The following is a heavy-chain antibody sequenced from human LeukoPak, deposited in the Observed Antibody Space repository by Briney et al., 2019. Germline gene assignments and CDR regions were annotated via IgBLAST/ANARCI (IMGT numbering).Heavy chain of an antibody. Sequence: ASVKVSCMASGYTFTSYGISWVRQAPGQGLEWTGWISAYNGNTNYAQKLQGRVTMTTDTSTSTAYMELRSLRSDDTAVYYCAREEDCSSTSCHNYFDYWGQGTLVTVSS. J-gene: IGHJ4*02. CDR3: AREEDCSSTSCHNYFDY. V-gene: IGHV1-18*01. D-gene: IGHD2-2*02. CDR1: GYTFTSYG. CDR2: ISAYNGNT.